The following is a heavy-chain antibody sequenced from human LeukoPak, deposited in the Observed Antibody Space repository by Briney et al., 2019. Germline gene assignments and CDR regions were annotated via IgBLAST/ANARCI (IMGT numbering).Heavy chain of an antibody. V-gene: IGHV3-21*04. CDR1: GFTFSRYT. CDR2: VSSNSAYI. D-gene: IGHD3-3*01. CDR3: ANLYRDFWSGYYTGTNY. Sequence: PGGSLRLSCAASGFTFSRYTMNWVRQAPGKGLEWVSSVSSNSAYIYQADSVKGRFTISRDNARNSLYLQMNSLRAEDTAVYYCANLYRDFWSGYYTGTNYWGQGTLVTVSS. J-gene: IGHJ4*02.